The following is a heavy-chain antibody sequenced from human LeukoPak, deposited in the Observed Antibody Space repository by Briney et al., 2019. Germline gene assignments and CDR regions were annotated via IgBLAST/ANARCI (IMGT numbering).Heavy chain of an antibody. Sequence: SETLSLTCTVSGGSISSSSYYWGWIRQPPGKGLEWIGSIYYSGSTYYNPSLKSRVTISVDTSKNQFSLKLSSVTAADTAVYYCASVYGSGDGNWSDPWGQGTLVTVSS. CDR1: GGSISSSSYY. D-gene: IGHD3-10*01. J-gene: IGHJ5*02. CDR2: IYYSGST. CDR3: ASVYGSGDGNWSDP. V-gene: IGHV4-39*01.